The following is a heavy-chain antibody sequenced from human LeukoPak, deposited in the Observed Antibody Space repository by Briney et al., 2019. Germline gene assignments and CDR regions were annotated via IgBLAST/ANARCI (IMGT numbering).Heavy chain of an antibody. CDR2: ISYDGSNK. D-gene: IGHD6-19*01. CDR3: ARGNSSGWYYFDY. V-gene: IGHV3-30*03. CDR1: GFTFSSYS. Sequence: GGSLRLSCAASGFTFSSYSMNWVRQAPGKGLEWVAVISYDGSNKYYADSVKGRFTISRDNSKNTLYLQMNSLRAEDTAVYYCARGNSSGWYYFDYWGQGTLVTVSS. J-gene: IGHJ4*02.